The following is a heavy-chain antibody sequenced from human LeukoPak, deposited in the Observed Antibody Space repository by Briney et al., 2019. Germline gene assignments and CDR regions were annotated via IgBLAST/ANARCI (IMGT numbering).Heavy chain of an antibody. V-gene: IGHV3-21*01. D-gene: IGHD3-10*01. J-gene: IGHJ4*02. CDR3: ARSGSYGSGSNNDY. CDR1: GFTLSSYS. Sequence: TGGSLRLSCAASGFTLSSYSMNWVRQAPGKGLEWVSSISSSSSYIYYADSVKGRFTISRDNAKNSLYLQMNSLRAEDTAVYYCARSGSYGSGSNNDYWGQGTLVTVSS. CDR2: ISSSSSYI.